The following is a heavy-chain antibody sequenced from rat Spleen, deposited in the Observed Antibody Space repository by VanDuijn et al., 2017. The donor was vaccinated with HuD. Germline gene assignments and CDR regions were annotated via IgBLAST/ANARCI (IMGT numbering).Heavy chain of an antibody. J-gene: IGHJ4*01. CDR2: ISYDGTKT. CDR1: GFTFSDYY. V-gene: IGHV5-20*01. Sequence: EVQLVESGGGAVQPGRSMKLSCAASGFTFSDYYMAWVRQAPNKGLEWVASISYDGTKTYYRDSVKGRFTISRENAKSTLYLQMDSLRSEDTATYYCTTDHNNFYVMDAWGQGASVTVSS. D-gene: IGHD1-10*01. CDR3: TTDHNNFYVMDA.